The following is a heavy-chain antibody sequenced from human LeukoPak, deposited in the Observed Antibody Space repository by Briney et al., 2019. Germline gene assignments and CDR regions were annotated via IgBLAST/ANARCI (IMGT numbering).Heavy chain of an antibody. J-gene: IGHJ4*02. Sequence: ASVKVSCKASGYTFTSYGISWVRQAPGQGLEWMGWISAYNGNTNYAQKLQGRVTMTTDTFTSTAYMELRSLRSDDTAVYYCASGRVVPAAMDFDYWGQGTLVTVSS. CDR3: ASGRVVPAAMDFDY. V-gene: IGHV1-18*04. CDR2: ISAYNGNT. D-gene: IGHD2-2*01. CDR1: GYTFTSYG.